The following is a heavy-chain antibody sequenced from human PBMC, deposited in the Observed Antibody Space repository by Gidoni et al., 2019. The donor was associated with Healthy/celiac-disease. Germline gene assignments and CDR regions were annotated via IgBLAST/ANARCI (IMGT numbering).Heavy chain of an antibody. Sequence: EVQLVQSGAEVKKPGESLKISCKGSGYSFTSYWIGWVRQMPGKGLEWMGIIYPGDSDTRYSPSFQGQVTISADKSISTAYLQWSSLKASDTAMYYCARQVGSIAAASPSPYYFDYWGQGTLVTVSS. V-gene: IGHV5-51*01. J-gene: IGHJ4*02. D-gene: IGHD6-13*01. CDR1: GYSFTSYW. CDR2: IYPGDSDT. CDR3: ARQVGSIAAASPSPYYFDY.